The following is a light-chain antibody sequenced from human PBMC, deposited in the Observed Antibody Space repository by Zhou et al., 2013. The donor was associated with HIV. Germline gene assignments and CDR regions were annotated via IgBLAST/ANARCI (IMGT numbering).Light chain of an antibody. V-gene: IGLV2-8*01. CDR3: GTWDSSLSAVV. Sequence: QSALTQPPSASGSPGQSVTISCTGTSSDVGGYNYVSWYQQHPGKAPKFMIYEVSKRPSGVPDRFSGSKSGNTASLTVSGLQAEDEADYYCGTWDSSLSAVVFGGGTKLTVL. CDR1: SSDVGGYNY. J-gene: IGLJ2*01. CDR2: EVS.